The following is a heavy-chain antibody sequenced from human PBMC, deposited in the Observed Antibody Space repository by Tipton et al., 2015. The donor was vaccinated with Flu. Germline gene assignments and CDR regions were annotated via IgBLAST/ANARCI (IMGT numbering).Heavy chain of an antibody. Sequence: TLSLTCTVSGGSISSYYWSWIRQPPGKGLEWIGYIYYSGSTNYNPSLKSRVTISVDTSKNQFSLKLSSVTAADTAMYYCARGVRGGSFAPGAQGPLVPVPS. CDR3: ARGVRGGSFAP. J-gene: IGHJ5*02. D-gene: IGHD2-15*01. V-gene: IGHV4-59*01. CDR1: GGSISSYY. CDR2: IYYSGST.